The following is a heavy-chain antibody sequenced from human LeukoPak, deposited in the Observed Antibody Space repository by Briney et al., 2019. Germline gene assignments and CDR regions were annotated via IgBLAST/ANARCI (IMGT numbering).Heavy chain of an antibody. CDR3: ARVYQSAEYYFDY. V-gene: IGHV4-59*01. D-gene: IGHD2-2*01. J-gene: IGHJ4*02. CDR1: GGSIDSYY. Sequence: SETLSLTCTVSGGSIDSYYWSWFRQPPGKELEWIGYIYYTGSTEYHPSLKSRVTISLDTSKNQFSLKLTSVTAADTAVYYCARVYQSAEYYFDYWGQGNLVSVSS. CDR2: IYYTGST.